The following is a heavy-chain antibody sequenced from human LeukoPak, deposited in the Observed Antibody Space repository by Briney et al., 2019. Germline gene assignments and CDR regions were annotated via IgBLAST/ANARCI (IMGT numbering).Heavy chain of an antibody. Sequence: GGSLRLSCAASEFTFSSYSMNWVRQAPGKGLEWVSYITNSGNSKSYADSVKGRFTISRDNTKNSLYLQMNGLRAEDTAVYYCAGRHCSGGGCYFAGADPFDYWGQGTLVTVSS. CDR3: AGRHCSGGGCYFAGADPFDY. D-gene: IGHD2-15*01. J-gene: IGHJ4*02. CDR2: ITNSGNSK. V-gene: IGHV3-48*01. CDR1: EFTFSSYS.